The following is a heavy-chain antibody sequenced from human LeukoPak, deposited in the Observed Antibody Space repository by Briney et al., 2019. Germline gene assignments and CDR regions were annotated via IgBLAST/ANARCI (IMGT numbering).Heavy chain of an antibody. V-gene: IGHV3-21*01. Sequence: GGSLRLSCAASGFTFSSYSMNWVRQAPGKGLEWVSSISSSSSYIYYADSVKGRFTISRDNAKNSLYLQMNSLRAEDTAVYYCARSLSYYGSGSSPTVEAFDIWGQGTMVTVSS. D-gene: IGHD3-10*01. CDR1: GFTFSSYS. CDR3: ARSLSYYGSGSSPTVEAFDI. CDR2: ISSSSSYI. J-gene: IGHJ3*02.